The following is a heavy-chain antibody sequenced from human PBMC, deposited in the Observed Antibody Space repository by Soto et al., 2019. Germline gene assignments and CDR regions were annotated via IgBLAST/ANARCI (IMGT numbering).Heavy chain of an antibody. Sequence: PGGSLRLSCAASGFTFDDYGMSWVRQAPGKGLEWVSGINWNGGSTGYADSVKGRFTISRDNAKNSLYLQMNSLRAEDTAVYYCARSGDSLYYYYYYMDVWGKGTTVTVSS. CDR2: INWNGGST. V-gene: IGHV3-20*04. J-gene: IGHJ6*03. CDR3: ARSGDSLYYYYYYMDV. D-gene: IGHD4-17*01. CDR1: GFTFDDYG.